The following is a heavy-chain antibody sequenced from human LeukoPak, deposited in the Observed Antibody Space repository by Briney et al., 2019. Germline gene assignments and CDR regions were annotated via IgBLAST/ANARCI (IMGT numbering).Heavy chain of an antibody. V-gene: IGHV4-34*01. CDR1: GGSFSGYY. D-gene: IGHD5-24*01. CDR2: INHSGST. Sequence: SETLSLTCAVYGGSFSGYYWSWIRQPPGKGLEWIGEINHSGSTNYNPSLKSRVTISVDTSKNQFSLKLGSVTAADTAVYYCATSRDGYNEANDYWGQGTLVTVSS. CDR3: ATSRDGYNEANDY. J-gene: IGHJ4*02.